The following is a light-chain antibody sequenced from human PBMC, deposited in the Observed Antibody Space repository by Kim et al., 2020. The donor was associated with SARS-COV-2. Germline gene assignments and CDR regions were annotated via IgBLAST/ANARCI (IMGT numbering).Light chain of an antibody. CDR1: QDINRY. Sequence: VLTQSPATLSLSPGERATLSCRASQDINRYLAWYQQKPGLPPRLLIYGASDRATGIPARFSGSGSGTDYTLTFSSLEPEDVAVYYCQQRSIWLTFGGGTKLEI. CDR3: QQRSIWLT. CDR2: GAS. J-gene: IGKJ4*01. V-gene: IGKV3-11*01.